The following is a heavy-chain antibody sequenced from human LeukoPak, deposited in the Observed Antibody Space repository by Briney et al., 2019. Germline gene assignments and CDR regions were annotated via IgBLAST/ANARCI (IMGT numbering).Heavy chain of an antibody. CDR1: GGTFSSYT. V-gene: IGHV1-69*02. D-gene: IGHD2-21*01. CDR3: ASVEVDRARTMDV. CDR2: IIPILGIA. Sequence: SVKVSCKASGGTFSSYTISWVRQAPGQGLELMGRIIPILGIANYAQKFQGRVTITADKSTSTAYMELSSLRSEDTAVYYCASVEVDRARTMDVWGQGTTVTVSS. J-gene: IGHJ6*02.